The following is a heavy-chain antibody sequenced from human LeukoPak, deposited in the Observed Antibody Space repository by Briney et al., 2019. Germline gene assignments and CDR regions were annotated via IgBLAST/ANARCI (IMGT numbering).Heavy chain of an antibody. V-gene: IGHV4-31*03. J-gene: IGHJ6*02. D-gene: IGHD3-10*01. Sequence: SQTLSLTCTVSGGSISSGGYYWSWIRQHPGKGLEWIGYIYYSGSTYYNPSLKSRVTISVDTSKNQFSLKLSSVTAADTAVYYCARYITMVRGVITYYYGMDVWGQGTTVTVSS. CDR1: GGSISSGGYY. CDR2: IYYSGST. CDR3: ARYITMVRGVITYYYGMDV.